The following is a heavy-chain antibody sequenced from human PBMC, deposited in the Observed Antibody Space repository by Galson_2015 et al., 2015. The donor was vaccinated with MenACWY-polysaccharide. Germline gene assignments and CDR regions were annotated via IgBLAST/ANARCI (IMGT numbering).Heavy chain of an antibody. Sequence: LSLTCTVSGVSISSRDYYWIWIRQPPGQGLEWIGYIFYSETYYNPSLRSRLTMSLDTSRNQFSLKLSSVAATDTAVYYCARGAPEGGYRPDYWGQGTLVTVSS. D-gene: IGHD1-14*01. CDR2: IFYSET. CDR1: GVSISSRDYY. CDR3: ARGAPEGGYRPDY. V-gene: IGHV4-30-4*01. J-gene: IGHJ4*02.